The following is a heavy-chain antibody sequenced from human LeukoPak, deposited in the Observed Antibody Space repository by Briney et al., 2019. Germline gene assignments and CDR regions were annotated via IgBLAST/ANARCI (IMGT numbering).Heavy chain of an antibody. CDR2: ISSTSTSI. J-gene: IGHJ3*01. CDR3: ARGFRAFDF. Sequence: PGGSLRLSCAASGFTFSSHTMNWVRQAPGKGLERVSSISSTSTSIYHADSVKGRFTISRDNTKNSLYLQMDSLRAEDTAVYYCARGFRAFDFWAQGTMVTVSS. V-gene: IGHV3-21*01. CDR1: GFTFSSHT.